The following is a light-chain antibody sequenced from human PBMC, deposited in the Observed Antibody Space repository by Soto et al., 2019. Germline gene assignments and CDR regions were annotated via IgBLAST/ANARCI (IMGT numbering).Light chain of an antibody. Sequence: EIVLTQSPVTLSLSPGERATLSCRASQSVSSYLAWYQQKPGQAPRLLIYDASNRATGIPARFSGSGSGTDFTLTISSLEPEDFAVYYCQQRSNWTFGQGTKLEIK. J-gene: IGKJ2*01. CDR2: DAS. CDR1: QSVSSY. CDR3: QQRSNWT. V-gene: IGKV3-11*01.